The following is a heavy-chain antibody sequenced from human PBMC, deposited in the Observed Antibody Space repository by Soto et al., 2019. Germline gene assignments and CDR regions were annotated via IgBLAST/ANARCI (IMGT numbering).Heavy chain of an antibody. D-gene: IGHD6-19*01. CDR2: ISYDGSNK. V-gene: IGHV3-30-3*01. Sequence: PGGSLRLSCAASGFTFSSYAMHWVRQAPGKGLEWVAVISYDGSNKYYADSVKGRFTISRDNSKNTLYLQMNSLRAEDTAVYYCARVGWYDDYHYYGMDVWGQGTTVTVSS. J-gene: IGHJ6*02. CDR1: GFTFSSYA. CDR3: ARVGWYDDYHYYGMDV.